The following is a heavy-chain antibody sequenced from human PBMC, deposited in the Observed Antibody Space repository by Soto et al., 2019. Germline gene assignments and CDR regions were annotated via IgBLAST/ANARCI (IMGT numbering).Heavy chain of an antibody. CDR1: GGTFSSYA. Sequence: GASVRVSCKASGGTFSSYAISWVRQAPGQGLEWMGGIIPIFGTANYAQKFQGRVTITADESTSTAYMELSSLRSEDTAVYYCARDFSPPTVDWNPASPYYYYGMDVWGQGTTVTVSS. CDR2: IIPIFGTA. CDR3: ARDFSPPTVDWNPASPYYYYGMDV. V-gene: IGHV1-69*13. D-gene: IGHD1-1*01. J-gene: IGHJ6*02.